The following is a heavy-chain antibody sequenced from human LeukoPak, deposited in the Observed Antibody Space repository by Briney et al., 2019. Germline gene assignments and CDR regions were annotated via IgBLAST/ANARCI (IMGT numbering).Heavy chain of an antibody. D-gene: IGHD4-17*01. Sequence: TGGSLRLSCAASGFTFSSYAMSWIRQPPGKGLEWIGEINHSGSTNYNPSLKSRVTISVDTSKNQFSLKLSSVTAADTAVYYCARAILGGDYGGGNFDYWGQGTLVTVSS. CDR3: ARAILGGDYGGGNFDY. V-gene: IGHV4-34*01. CDR2: INHSGST. CDR1: GFTFSSYA. J-gene: IGHJ4*02.